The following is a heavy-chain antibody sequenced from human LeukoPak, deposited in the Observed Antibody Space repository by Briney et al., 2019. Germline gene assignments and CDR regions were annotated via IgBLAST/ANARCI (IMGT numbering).Heavy chain of an antibody. CDR3: ASNGGFGELLLN. Sequence: GGSLRLSCTVSGFTVSSNSMSWVRPAPGKGLEWVSFIYSDNTHYSDSVKGRFTISRDNSKNTLYLQMNSLRAEDTAVYYCASNGGFGELLLNWGQGTLVTVSS. CDR2: IYSDNT. V-gene: IGHV3-53*01. CDR1: GFTVSSNS. J-gene: IGHJ4*02. D-gene: IGHD3-10*01.